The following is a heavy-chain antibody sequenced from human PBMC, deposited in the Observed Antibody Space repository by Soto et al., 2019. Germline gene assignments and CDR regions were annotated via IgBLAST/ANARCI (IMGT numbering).Heavy chain of an antibody. CDR2: ISAYNGNT. Sequence: ASVKVSCKASGYTFTSYGIRWVRQDPGQGLEWMGWISAYNGNTNYAQKLQGRVTMTTDTSTSTAYMELRSLRSDDTAVYYCARDRREGGSASSGHDAFDIWGQVTMVTVSS. V-gene: IGHV1-18*04. J-gene: IGHJ3*02. CDR1: GYTFTSYG. D-gene: IGHD6-6*01. CDR3: ARDRREGGSASSGHDAFDI.